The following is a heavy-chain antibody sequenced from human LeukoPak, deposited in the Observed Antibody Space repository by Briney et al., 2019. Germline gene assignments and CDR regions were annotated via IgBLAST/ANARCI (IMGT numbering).Heavy chain of an antibody. V-gene: IGHV4-34*01. J-gene: IGHJ5*02. Sequence: SETLSLTCAVYGGSFSGYYWSWIRQPPGRGLEWIGEINHSGSTNYNPSLKSRVTISVDTSKNQFSLKLSSVTAADTAVYYCARLRGATVAHNWFDPWGQGTLVTVSS. CDR1: GGSFSGYY. CDR2: INHSGST. CDR3: ARLRGATVAHNWFDP. D-gene: IGHD6-19*01.